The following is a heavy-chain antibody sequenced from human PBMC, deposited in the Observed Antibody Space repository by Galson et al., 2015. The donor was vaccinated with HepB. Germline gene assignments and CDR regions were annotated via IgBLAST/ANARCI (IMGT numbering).Heavy chain of an antibody. CDR2: ISYDGSNK. J-gene: IGHJ6*02. Sequence: SLRLSCAASGFTFSSYAMHWVRQAPGKGLEWVAVISYDGSNKYYADSVKGRFTISRDNSKNTLYLQMNSLRAEDTAVYYCARDLLRFLEPLSQRYYYYYGMDVWGQGTTVTVSS. CDR1: GFTFSSYA. V-gene: IGHV3-30-3*01. D-gene: IGHD3-3*01. CDR3: ARDLLRFLEPLSQRYYYYYGMDV.